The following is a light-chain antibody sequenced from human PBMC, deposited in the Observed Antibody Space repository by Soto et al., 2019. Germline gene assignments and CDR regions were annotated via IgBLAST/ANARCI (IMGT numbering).Light chain of an antibody. CDR3: QQYNNWPPLT. V-gene: IGKV3-15*01. J-gene: IGKJ1*01. CDR2: GAS. Sequence: EVVMTQSPATLSVSPGERATLSCRASQSISSNLAWYQQKPGQPPRLLIYGASTRTTGMPARFGGSGSGTEFTLTISSLQSEDFAVYYCQQYNNWPPLTFGQGTKVEIK. CDR1: QSISSN.